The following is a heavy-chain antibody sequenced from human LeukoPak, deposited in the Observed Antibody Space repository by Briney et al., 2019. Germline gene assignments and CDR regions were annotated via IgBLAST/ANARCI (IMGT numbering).Heavy chain of an antibody. CDR3: ARDALWGTRRQFDY. J-gene: IGHJ4*02. V-gene: IGHV4-39*07. D-gene: IGHD7-27*01. Sequence: SETLSLTCTVSGGSISSSSYYWGWIRQPPGKGLEWIGSIYYSGGTYYNPSLKSRVTISVDTSKNQFSLKLSSVTAADTAVYYCARDALWGTRRQFDYWGQGTLVTVSS. CDR2: IYYSGGT. CDR1: GGSISSSSYY.